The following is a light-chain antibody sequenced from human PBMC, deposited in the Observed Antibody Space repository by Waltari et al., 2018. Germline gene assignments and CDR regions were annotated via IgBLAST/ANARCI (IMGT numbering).Light chain of an antibody. Sequence: QSVLTQPPSVSAAPGQKVTISCSGRSSNIANNYVSCYQQLPGAAPKLLIFDSDKRSSGIPDRFSGSKSGTSATLVITGLQTGDEADYYCGAWDNSLSGGVFGGGTKLTVL. CDR2: DSD. CDR3: GAWDNSLSGGV. V-gene: IGLV1-51*01. CDR1: SSNIANNY. J-gene: IGLJ2*01.